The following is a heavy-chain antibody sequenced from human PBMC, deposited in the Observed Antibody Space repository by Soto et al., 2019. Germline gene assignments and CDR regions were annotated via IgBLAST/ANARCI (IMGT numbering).Heavy chain of an antibody. D-gene: IGHD5-12*01. CDR2: ISSNGGST. CDR1: GFTFSSYA. CDR3: VKDKGWWVATKSIGSRDY. V-gene: IGHV3-64D*08. J-gene: IGHJ4*02. Sequence: GGSLRLSCSASGFTFSSYAMHWVRQAPGKGLEYVSAISSNGGSTYYADSVKGRFTISRDNSKNTLYLQMSSLRAEDTAVYYCVKDKGWWVATKSIGSRDYWGQGTLVTVSS.